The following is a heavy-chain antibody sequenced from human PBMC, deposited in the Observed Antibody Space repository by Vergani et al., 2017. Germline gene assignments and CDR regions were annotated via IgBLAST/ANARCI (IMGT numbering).Heavy chain of an antibody. CDR3: AREGFIAAAATGEDYGMDV. D-gene: IGHD6-13*01. CDR2: IGTAGDT. V-gene: IGHV3-13*01. Sequence: EVQLVESGGGLVQPGGSLRLSCAASGFTVSSNYMSWVRQAPGKGLEWVSVIGTAGDTYYPGSVKGRFTISRENAKNSLYLQMNSLRAGDTAVYYCAREGFIAAAATGEDYGMDVWGQGTTVTVSS. CDR1: GFTVSSNY. J-gene: IGHJ6*02.